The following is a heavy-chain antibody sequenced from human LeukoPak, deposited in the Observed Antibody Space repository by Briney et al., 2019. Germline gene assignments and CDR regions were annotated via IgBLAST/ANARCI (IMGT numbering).Heavy chain of an antibody. CDR1: GGTFSNYA. V-gene: IGHV1-69*06. CDR2: IIPIFGTA. CDR3: ARDRILQSLTTVNTFDY. J-gene: IGHJ4*02. D-gene: IGHD4-17*01. Sequence: SVKVSCKASGGTFSNYAISWVRQAPGQGLEWMGGIIPIFGTANYAQKFQGRVTITADKSTSTAYMELSSLRSEDTAVYYCARDRILQSLTTVNTFDYWGQGTLVTVSS.